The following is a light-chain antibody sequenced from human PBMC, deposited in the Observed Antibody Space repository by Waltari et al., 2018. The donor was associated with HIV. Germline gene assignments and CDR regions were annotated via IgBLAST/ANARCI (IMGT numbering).Light chain of an antibody. Sequence: QSVLTQPPSASGTPGQTVTISCSGSSADIGRTTVTRYKQLPGTAPKLLIYNTYQRPSGVPDRVSASQSGTSASLAISGLQSEDEADYYCAAWDDSMEGHVFGGGTKLTIL. CDR2: NTY. CDR1: SADIGRTT. V-gene: IGLV1-44*01. CDR3: AAWDDSMEGHV. J-gene: IGLJ2*01.